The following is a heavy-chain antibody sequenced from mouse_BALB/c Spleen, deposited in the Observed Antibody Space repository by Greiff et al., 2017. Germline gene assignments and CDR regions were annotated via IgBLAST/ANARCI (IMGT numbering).Heavy chain of an antibody. CDR2: ISYSGST. Sequence: EVKLVESGPGLVKPSQSLSLTCTVTGYSITSDYAWNWIRQFPGNKLEWMGYISYSGSTSYNPSLKSRISITRDTSKNQFFLQLNSVTTEDTATYYCARSDYYGYGWFAYWGQGTLVTVSA. CDR3: ARSDYYGYGWFAY. D-gene: IGHD1-2*01. CDR1: GYSITSDYA. V-gene: IGHV3-2*02. J-gene: IGHJ3*01.